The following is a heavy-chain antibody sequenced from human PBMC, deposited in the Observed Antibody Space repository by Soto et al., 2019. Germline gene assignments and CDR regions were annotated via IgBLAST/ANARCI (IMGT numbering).Heavy chain of an antibody. Sequence: GASVKVSCKASGYTFTSYDINWVRQATGQGPEWMGWMNPNSGNTGYAQKFQGRVTMTRNTSISTAYMELSSLRSEDTAVYYCARVKEGRGGYCNYWGQGTLVTVSS. CDR3: ARVKEGRGGYCNY. CDR1: GYTFTSYD. J-gene: IGHJ4*02. D-gene: IGHD3-16*01. V-gene: IGHV1-8*01. CDR2: MNPNSGNT.